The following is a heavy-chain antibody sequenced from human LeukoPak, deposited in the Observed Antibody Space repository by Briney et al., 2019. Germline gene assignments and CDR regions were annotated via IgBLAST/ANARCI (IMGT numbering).Heavy chain of an antibody. J-gene: IGHJ4*02. CDR2: INHSGST. CDR3: GGGRGSSPVIDY. V-gene: IGHV4-34*01. CDR1: GGSFSGYY. Sequence: SETLSLTCALYGGSFSGYYWSWIRQPPGKGLEWIGEINHSGSTNYNPSLKSRVTISVGTSKNQFSLKLSSVTAADTAVYYWGGGRGSSPVIDYWGQGTLVTVSS. D-gene: IGHD6-13*01.